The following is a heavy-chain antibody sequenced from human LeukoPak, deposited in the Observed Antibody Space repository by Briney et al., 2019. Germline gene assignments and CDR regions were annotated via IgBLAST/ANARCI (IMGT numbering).Heavy chain of an antibody. CDR2: VHKGGTT. V-gene: IGHV3-53*01. D-gene: IGHD6-13*01. CDR1: GFTASSTY. CDR3: ARLSSSWYDAFYYYYMDV. Sequence: GGSLGLSCAASGFTASSTYMPWVRQAPGKGLEWASLVHKGGTTDYADSVKGRFTISRDNPKNTVFLQMNSLRVEDTAVYYCARLSSSWYDAFYYYYMDVWGKGTTVTVSS. J-gene: IGHJ6*03.